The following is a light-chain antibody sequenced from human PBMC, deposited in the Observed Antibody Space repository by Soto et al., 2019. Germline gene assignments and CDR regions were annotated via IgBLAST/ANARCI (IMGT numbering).Light chain of an antibody. CDR3: QQYSSSSRT. CDR2: DAS. J-gene: IGKJ1*01. V-gene: IGKV1-5*01. Sequence: DIQMTQSPSTLSASVGDRVTLTCRVSQSISSRLAWYQQKPGKAPKLLIYDASSLESGVPSRFSGSGSGTEFTLTIGSLQPDDFASYHCQQYSSSSRTFGQGTKVEVK. CDR1: QSISSR.